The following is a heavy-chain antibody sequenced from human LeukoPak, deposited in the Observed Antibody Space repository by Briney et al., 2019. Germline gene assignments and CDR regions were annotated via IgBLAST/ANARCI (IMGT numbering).Heavy chain of an antibody. CDR1: GGSFSGYY. CDR2: IYYSGST. Sequence: SETLSLTCAVYGGSFSGYYWSWIRQPPGKGLEWIGYIYYSGSTNYNPSLKSRVTISVDTSKNQFSLKLSSVTAADTAVYYCASFDSGYSSSWSDAFDIWGQGTMVTVSS. CDR3: ASFDSGYSSSWSDAFDI. D-gene: IGHD6-13*01. J-gene: IGHJ3*02. V-gene: IGHV4-59*01.